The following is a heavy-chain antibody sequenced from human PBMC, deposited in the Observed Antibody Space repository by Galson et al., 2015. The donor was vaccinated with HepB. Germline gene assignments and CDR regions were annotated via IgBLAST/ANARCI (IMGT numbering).Heavy chain of an antibody. CDR2: INAGNGNT. J-gene: IGHJ4*02. CDR3: ARVVAAAGTSFFDY. Sequence: SVKVSCKASGYTFTSYAMHWVRQAPGQRLEWMGWINAGNGNTKYSQKFQGRVTITRDTSASTAYMELSSLRSEDTAVYYCARVVAAAGTSFFDYWGQGTLVTVSS. V-gene: IGHV1-3*01. D-gene: IGHD6-13*01. CDR1: GYTFTSYA.